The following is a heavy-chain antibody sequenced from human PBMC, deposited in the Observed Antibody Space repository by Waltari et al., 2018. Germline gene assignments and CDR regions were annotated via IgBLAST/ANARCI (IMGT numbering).Heavy chain of an antibody. J-gene: IGHJ4*02. CDR2: PYYGGSP. V-gene: IGHV4-39*01. CDR1: GVSIRNTSYY. Sequence: QLQLNESGPGLGSPAETLVLPCTVSGVSIRNTSYYWGWIRLPPGKGLEWVGSPYYGGSPHTNPSLRSRVSISVDTSNNQFTLNLSSVTAADTAVYFCARQGNEDVIDSWGQGVLVTV. CDR3: ARQGNEDVIDS. D-gene: IGHD1-1*01.